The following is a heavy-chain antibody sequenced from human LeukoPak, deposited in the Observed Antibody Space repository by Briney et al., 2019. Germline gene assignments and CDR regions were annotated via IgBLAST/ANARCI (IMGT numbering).Heavy chain of an antibody. CDR2: INHSGST. J-gene: IGHJ4*02. CDR1: GGSFSGYY. D-gene: IGHD3-22*01. V-gene: IGHV4-34*01. Sequence: SETLSLTCAVYGGSFSGYYWSWIRQPPGKGLEWIGEINHSGSTNYNPSLKSRVTISVDTSKNQFSLKLSSVTDADTAVYYCARGVSGYWYYFDYWGQGTLVTVSS. CDR3: ARGVSGYWYYFDY.